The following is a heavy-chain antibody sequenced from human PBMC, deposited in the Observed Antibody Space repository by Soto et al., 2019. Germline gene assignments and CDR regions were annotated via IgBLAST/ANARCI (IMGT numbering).Heavy chain of an antibody. Sequence: QVQLQQWGAGLLKPSETRSLTCAVYGGSFSGYYWSWIRQPPGKGLEWIGEINHSGSTNYNPSLKSRVTISVDTSKNQFSLKLSSVTAADTAVYYCARVGRGYDYIWGSYRYAVPFDYWGQGTLVTVSS. CDR1: GGSFSGYY. CDR3: ARVGRGYDYIWGSYRYAVPFDY. J-gene: IGHJ4*02. V-gene: IGHV4-34*01. D-gene: IGHD3-16*02. CDR2: INHSGST.